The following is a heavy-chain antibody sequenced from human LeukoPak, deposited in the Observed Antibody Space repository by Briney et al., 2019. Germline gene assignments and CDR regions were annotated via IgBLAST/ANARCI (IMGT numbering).Heavy chain of an antibody. CDR2: AYFRSKWYN. J-gene: IGHJ4*02. CDR3: ARGRGDIDFDY. V-gene: IGHV6-1*01. Sequence: SQTLSLTCAISGDSVSSNRATWTWIRQSPSRGLEWLGRAYFRSKWYNDYAVSVKSRITINPDTSKNQFSLQLNSVTPEDTAVYYCARGRGDIDFDYWGQGTLVTVSS. CDR1: GDSVSSNRAT.